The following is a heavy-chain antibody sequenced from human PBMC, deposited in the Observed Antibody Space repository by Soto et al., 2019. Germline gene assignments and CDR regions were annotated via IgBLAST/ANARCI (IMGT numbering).Heavy chain of an antibody. CDR3: ARHNGPLYVGYYYDMDV. J-gene: IGHJ6*02. CDR2: IYYSGYT. Sequence: QLQLQESGPGLVKPSETLSLTCTVSGGSISSSSYYWGWIRQPPGKGLEWIGSIYYSGYTYDNPSLKSRVTISVDTSKNQFSLKLSSVTAADTAVYYCARHNGPLYVGYYYDMDVWGQGTTVTVSS. CDR1: GGSISSSSYY. V-gene: IGHV4-39*01. D-gene: IGHD3-16*01.